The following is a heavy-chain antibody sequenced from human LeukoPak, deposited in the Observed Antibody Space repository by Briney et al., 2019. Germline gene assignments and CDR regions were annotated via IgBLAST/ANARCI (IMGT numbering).Heavy chain of an antibody. CDR1: GFTFSGSA. J-gene: IGHJ6*02. Sequence: GGSLRLSCAASGFTFSGSAMHWVRQASGKGLEWVGRIRSKANSYATAYAASVKGRFTISRDDSKNTAYLQMNSLKTEDTAVYYCTVLWFGELFIRDYYYYYGMDVWGQGTTVTVSS. CDR3: TVLWFGELFIRDYYYYYGMDV. D-gene: IGHD3-10*01. V-gene: IGHV3-73*01. CDR2: IRSKANSYAT.